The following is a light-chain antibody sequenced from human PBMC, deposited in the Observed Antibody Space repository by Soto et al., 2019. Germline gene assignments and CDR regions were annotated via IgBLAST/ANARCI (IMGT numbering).Light chain of an antibody. Sequence: QSVLTQPPSASGTPGQRVTISCSGSSSNIGSNTVNWDQQLPGTAAKLLIYSNNQRPSGVPDRFSGSKSGTSASLAISGLQSEDEADYYCAAWDDSLNGRGVFGGGTKLTVL. V-gene: IGLV1-44*01. CDR1: SSNIGSNT. CDR3: AAWDDSLNGRGV. CDR2: SNN. J-gene: IGLJ2*01.